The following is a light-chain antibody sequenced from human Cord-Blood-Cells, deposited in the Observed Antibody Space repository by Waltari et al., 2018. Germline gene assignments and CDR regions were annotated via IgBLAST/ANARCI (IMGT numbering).Light chain of an antibody. CDR2: AAS. CDR3: QQSYSTPLT. Sequence: DIQMTQPPSSLSASVGHSVTITCRASQSISSYLNWYQQKPGKAPKLLIYAASSLQSGVPSRFSGSGSGTDFTLTISSLQPEDFATYYCQQSYSTPLTFGGGTKVEIK. V-gene: IGKV1-39*01. J-gene: IGKJ4*01. CDR1: QSISSY.